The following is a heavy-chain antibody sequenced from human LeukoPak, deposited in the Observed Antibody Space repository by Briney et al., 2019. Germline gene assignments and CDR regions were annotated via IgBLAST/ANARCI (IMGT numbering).Heavy chain of an antibody. CDR3: AKDRGSGWTGGDY. CDR2: IWYDGSNK. CDR1: GFTFSSYG. J-gene: IGHJ4*02. D-gene: IGHD6-19*01. Sequence: PGRSLRLSCAASGFTFSSYGMHWVRQAPGKGLEWVAVIWYDGSNKYYADSVKGRFTISRDNSNNTLYLQMNSLRPEDTAVYYCAKDRGSGWTGGDYWGQGTLVTVSS. V-gene: IGHV3-33*06.